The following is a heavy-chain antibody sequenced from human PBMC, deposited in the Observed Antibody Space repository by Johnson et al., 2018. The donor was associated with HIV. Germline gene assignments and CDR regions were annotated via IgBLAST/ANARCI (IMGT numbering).Heavy chain of an antibody. Sequence: EQLVESGGGLIQPGVSLRLSCAASGFIVSTNYMSWVRQAPGKGLEWVSVIYNDDSTYYADSVKGRFTISRDISKNTLSLQMNSLRAEDTAVYYCAREVAAVGDAFDIWGQGTIVTVSS. CDR1: GFIVSTNY. CDR2: IYNDDST. CDR3: AREVAAVGDAFDI. V-gene: IGHV3-53*01. J-gene: IGHJ3*02. D-gene: IGHD6-13*01.